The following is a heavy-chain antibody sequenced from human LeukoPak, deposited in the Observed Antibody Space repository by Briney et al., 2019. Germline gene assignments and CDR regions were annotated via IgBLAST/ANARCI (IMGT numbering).Heavy chain of an antibody. CDR3: AAYGSGSYPQAYYYYMDV. V-gene: IGHV3-48*03. Sequence: GGSLRLSCAASGFTFSSYEMNWVRQAPGKGLEWVSYISSSGSTIYYADSVKGRFTISRDNAKNSLYLQMNSLRAEDTAVYYCAAYGSGSYPQAYYYYMDVWGKGTTVTISS. CDR2: ISSSGSTI. CDR1: GFTFSSYE. J-gene: IGHJ6*03. D-gene: IGHD3-10*01.